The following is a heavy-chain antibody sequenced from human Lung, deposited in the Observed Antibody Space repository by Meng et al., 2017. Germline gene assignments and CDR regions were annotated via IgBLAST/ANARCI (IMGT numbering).Heavy chain of an antibody. D-gene: IGHD1-26*01. CDR2: IFHSGST. Sequence: EGGPAWLRLWGARSVRGYVSGASSSSSTWWGRIRQRPGKGLGWFGVIFHSGSTNYHPPLESRVAILVDKSKNQFSLKVHSVTAADTATYYCARFDISSSGRGDYWGQGILVTVSS. CDR3: ARFDISSSGRGDY. CDR1: GASSSSSTW. J-gene: IGHJ4*02. V-gene: IGHV4-4*02.